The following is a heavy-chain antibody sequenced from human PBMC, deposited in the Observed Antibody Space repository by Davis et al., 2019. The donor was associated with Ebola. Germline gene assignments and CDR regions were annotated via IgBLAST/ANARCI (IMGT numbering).Heavy chain of an antibody. CDR1: GFTFSSYG. J-gene: IGHJ5*02. V-gene: IGHV3-33*08. CDR2: IWYDGSNK. Sequence: SLNISCAASGFTFSSYGMHWVRQAPGKGLEWVAVIWYDGSNKYYADSVKGRFTISRDNSKNTLYLQMNSLRAEDTAVYYCARVDDILTGGGFDPWGQGTLVTVSS. CDR3: ARVDDILTGGGFDP. D-gene: IGHD3-9*01.